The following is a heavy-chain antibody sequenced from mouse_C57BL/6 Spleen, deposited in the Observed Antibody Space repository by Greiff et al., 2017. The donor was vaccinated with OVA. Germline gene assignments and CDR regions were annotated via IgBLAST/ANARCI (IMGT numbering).Heavy chain of an antibody. CDR3: ARDLDGYYDY. V-gene: IGHV5-16*01. CDR1: GFTFSDYY. J-gene: IGHJ2*01. Sequence: EVKVVESEGGLVQPGSSMKLSCTASGFTFSDYYMAWVRQVPEKGLEWVANINYDGSSTYYLDSLKSRFIISRDNAKNILYLQMSSLKSEDTATYYCARDLDGYYDYWGQGTTLTVSS. CDR2: INYDGSST. D-gene: IGHD2-3*01.